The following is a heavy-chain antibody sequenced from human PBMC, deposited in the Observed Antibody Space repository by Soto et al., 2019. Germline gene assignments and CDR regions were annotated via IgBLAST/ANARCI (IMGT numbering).Heavy chain of an antibody. Sequence: GGSLRLSCAASGFTFSSYAMHWVRQAPGKGLERVAVISYDGSNKYYADYVKGQFTISRDNSKNPLYLKMNSLRAEDTVLFYFARLLLSPVGATPYDAFDIWGQGTMVTVPS. D-gene: IGHD1-26*01. J-gene: IGHJ3*02. V-gene: IGHV3-30-3*01. CDR2: ISYDGSNK. CDR1: GFTFSSYA. CDR3: ARLLLSPVGATPYDAFDI.